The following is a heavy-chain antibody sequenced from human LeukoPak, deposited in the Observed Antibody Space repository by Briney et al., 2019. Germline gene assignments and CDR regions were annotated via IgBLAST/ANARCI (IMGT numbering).Heavy chain of an antibody. V-gene: IGHV6-1*01. CDR1: GDSVSSNIAA. D-gene: IGHD6-19*01. CDR2: TYYRSKWYN. CDR3: VRDLAHSSGWSYYFDY. J-gene: IGHJ4*02. Sequence: SQTLSLTCAISGDSVSSNIAAWNWIRQSPSRGLEWLGRTYYRSKWYNDYAVSVKSRITINPDTSKNQFSLQLNSVTPEDTAVYYCVRDLAHSSGWSYYFDYWGQGTLVTVSS.